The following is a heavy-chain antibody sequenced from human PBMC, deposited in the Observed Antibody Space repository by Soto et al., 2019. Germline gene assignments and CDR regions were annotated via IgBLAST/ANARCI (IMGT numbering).Heavy chain of an antibody. CDR1: GFTFSSYA. V-gene: IGHV3-30-3*01. Sequence: QVQLVESGGGVVQPGRSLRLSCAASGFTFSSYAMHWVRQAPGKGLEWVAVISYDGSNKYYADSVKGRFTISRDNSTNTLLLQRDSLRAEHTAVYYCATAPPLYPPENYYYCGMDVWGQGTTVTVSS. CDR2: ISYDGSNK. CDR3: ATAPPLYPPENYYYCGMDV. J-gene: IGHJ6*02.